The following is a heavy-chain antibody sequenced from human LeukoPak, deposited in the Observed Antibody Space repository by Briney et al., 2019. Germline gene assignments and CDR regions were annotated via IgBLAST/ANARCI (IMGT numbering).Heavy chain of an antibody. CDR2: ISSSSSTI. V-gene: IGHV3-48*01. Sequence: GGSLRLSCAASGFTFSSYSMNWVRQAPGKGLEWVSYISSSSSTIYYADSVKGRFTISRDNAKNSLYLQMNSLRAEDTAVYYCARDIIVVVVAATGTTDAFDIWGQGTMVTVSS. D-gene: IGHD2-15*01. CDR1: GFTFSSYS. CDR3: ARDIIVVVVAATGTTDAFDI. J-gene: IGHJ3*02.